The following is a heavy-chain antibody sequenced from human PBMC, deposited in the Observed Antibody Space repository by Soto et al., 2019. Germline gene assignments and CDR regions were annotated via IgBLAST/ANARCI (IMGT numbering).Heavy chain of an antibody. CDR3: ARDPHFYFGAFDI. D-gene: IGHD3-9*01. V-gene: IGHV4-31*03. CDR1: GDSFTSDGYF. J-gene: IGHJ3*02. CDR2: IHYGGSA. Sequence: SETLSLTCTVSGDSFTSDGYFWSWIRQYPGKGLEWLGYIHYGGSAYYNPSLKSRLTISVDTSKNQFSLELTSVTAADTAVYYCARDPHFYFGAFDIWGQGTLVTDSS.